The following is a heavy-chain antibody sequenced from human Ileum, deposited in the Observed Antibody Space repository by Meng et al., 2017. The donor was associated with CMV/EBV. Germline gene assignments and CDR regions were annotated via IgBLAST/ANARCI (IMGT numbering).Heavy chain of an antibody. J-gene: IGHJ4*02. V-gene: IGHV4-4*07. Sequence: VQLQESGPGLVTPSETLSLTCTVSGTSITGYYWSWIRQSAAKGLEWIGRIYTSGSTNYNPSLHSRVSMSIDTSKNQFSLKLRSVTAADTAVYYCAREGSAVHWGQGTLVTVSS. CDR3: AREGSAVH. CDR1: GTSITGYY. CDR2: IYTSGST. D-gene: IGHD6-13*01.